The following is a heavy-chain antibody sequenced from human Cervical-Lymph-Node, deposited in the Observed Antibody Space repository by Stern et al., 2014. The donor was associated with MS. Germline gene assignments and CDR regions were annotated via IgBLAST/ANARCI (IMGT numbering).Heavy chain of an antibody. CDR1: GYTFNSYG. CDR3: ARTAVAGGDYFDH. D-gene: IGHD6-19*01. Sequence: QVQLVQSGAEVKKPGASVKVSCKPSGYTFNSYGISWVRQAPGQGLEWMGWISAYNGNTKYAEKLQGRVTMTTDTSTSTAYMELRSLRFDDTAVYYCARTAVAGGDYFDHWGQGTLVTVSS. J-gene: IGHJ4*02. CDR2: ISAYNGNT. V-gene: IGHV1-18*04.